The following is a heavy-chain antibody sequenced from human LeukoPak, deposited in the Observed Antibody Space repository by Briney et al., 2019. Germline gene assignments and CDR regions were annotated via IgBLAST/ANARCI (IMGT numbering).Heavy chain of an antibody. CDR2: INPNSGGT. V-gene: IGHV1-2*02. CDR3: ARMGSLLTGVRSSGAFDI. CDR1: GYTFTGYY. D-gene: IGHD1-20*01. J-gene: IGHJ3*02. Sequence: ASMKVSCKASGYTFTGYYMHWVRQAPGQGLEWMGWINPNSGGTNFAQNFQGRVTMTRDTSISTAYMELSRLRSDDTAVYYCARMGSLLTGVRSSGAFDIWGQGTMVTVSS.